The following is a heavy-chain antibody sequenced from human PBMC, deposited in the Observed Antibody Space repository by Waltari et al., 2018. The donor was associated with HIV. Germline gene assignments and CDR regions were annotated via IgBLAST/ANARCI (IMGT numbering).Heavy chain of an antibody. Sequence: QLQLQESGPGLVKPSETLPLTCTVSGGSISSSSYYWGWIRQPPGKGLEWIGSIYYSGSTYYNPSLKSRVTISVDTSKNQFSLKLSSVTAADTAVYYCATEIVVVITTYYYYGMDVWGQGTTVTVSS. CDR3: ATEIVVVITTYYYYGMDV. J-gene: IGHJ6*02. CDR2: IYYSGST. D-gene: IGHD3-22*01. CDR1: GGSISSSSYY. V-gene: IGHV4-39*01.